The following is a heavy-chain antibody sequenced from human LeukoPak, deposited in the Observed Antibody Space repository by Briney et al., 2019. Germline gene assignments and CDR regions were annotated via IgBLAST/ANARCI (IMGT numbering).Heavy chain of an antibody. Sequence: GGSLRLSCAASGLSFNNYAMSWVRQAPGKGLEWVALIIASSGSTLYADSVKGRFTISRDNSKNMVYLQMNSLRAEDTAVYYCAKGGYDYIEIAYFDYWGQGTLVTVSS. J-gene: IGHJ4*02. CDR1: GLSFNNYA. V-gene: IGHV3-23*01. D-gene: IGHD5-12*01. CDR3: AKGGYDYIEIAYFDY. CDR2: IIASSGST.